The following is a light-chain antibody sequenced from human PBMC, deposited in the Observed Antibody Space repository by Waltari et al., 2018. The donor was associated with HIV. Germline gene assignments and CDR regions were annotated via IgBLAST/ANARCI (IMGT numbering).Light chain of an antibody. V-gene: IGLV1-44*01. J-gene: IGLJ3*02. CDR3: AAWDDSLNGWV. Sequence: QSVLTQPPSASGTPGQRVNISCSGSSANIGSNPVNWYQQLPGTAPKLLIYSNNQRPPGVPDRFSGSKSGTSASLAISGLQSEDEADYYCAAWDDSLNGWVFGGGTKLTVL. CDR1: SANIGSNP. CDR2: SNN.